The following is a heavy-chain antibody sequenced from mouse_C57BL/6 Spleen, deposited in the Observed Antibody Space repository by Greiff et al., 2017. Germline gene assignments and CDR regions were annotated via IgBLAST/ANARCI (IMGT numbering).Heavy chain of an antibody. CDR2: ISDGGSYT. CDR3: ASRGFYYYGSSYYFDY. D-gene: IGHD1-1*01. CDR1: GFTFSSYA. V-gene: IGHV5-4*01. J-gene: IGHJ2*01. Sequence: EVQLVESGGGLVKPGGSLKLSCAASGFTFSSYAMSWVRQTPEKRLEWVATISDGGSYTYYPDNVKGRFTISRDNAKNNLYLQMSHLKSEDTAMYYCASRGFYYYGSSYYFDYWGQGTTLTVSS.